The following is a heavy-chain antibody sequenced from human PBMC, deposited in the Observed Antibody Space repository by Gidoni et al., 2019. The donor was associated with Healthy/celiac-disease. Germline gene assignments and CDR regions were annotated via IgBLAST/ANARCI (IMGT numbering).Heavy chain of an antibody. V-gene: IGHV1-18*01. CDR2: ISAYNGNT. CDR1: GSTFISYG. D-gene: IGHD6-19*01. CDR3: ARDGSGAAVAVDY. Sequence: ASGSTFISYGISWVRQATGQGLEWMGWISAYNGNTKYAQKLQGRVTMTTDTSTSTAYMELRSLRSDDTAVYYCARDGSGAAVAVDYWGQGTLVTVSS. J-gene: IGHJ4*02.